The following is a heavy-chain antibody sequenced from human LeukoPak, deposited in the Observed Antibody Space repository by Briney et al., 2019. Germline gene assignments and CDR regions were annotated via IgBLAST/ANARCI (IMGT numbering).Heavy chain of an antibody. J-gene: IGHJ4*02. CDR3: ARDSPTYYYDSSGYYVPLDY. D-gene: IGHD3-22*01. Sequence: GGSLRLSCAASGFTFSSYSMNWVRQAPGKGLEWVSSISSSSSYIYYADSVRGRFTISRDNAKNSLYLQMNSLRAEDTAVYYCARDSPTYYYDSSGYYVPLDYWGQGTLVTVSS. CDR2: ISSSSSYI. V-gene: IGHV3-21*01. CDR1: GFTFSSYS.